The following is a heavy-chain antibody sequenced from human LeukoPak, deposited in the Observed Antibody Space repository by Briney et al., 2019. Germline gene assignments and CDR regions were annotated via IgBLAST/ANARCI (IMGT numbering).Heavy chain of an antibody. D-gene: IGHD3-22*01. J-gene: IGHJ5*02. Sequence: SETLSLTCAVYGGSFSGYYWSWIRQPPGKGLEWIGEINHSGSTNYNPSLKSRVTISVDTSKNQFSLKLSSVTAADTAVYYCARDAEHYYDSSGNNWFDPWGQGTLVTVSS. V-gene: IGHV4-34*01. CDR1: GGSFSGYY. CDR3: ARDAEHYYDSSGNNWFDP. CDR2: INHSGST.